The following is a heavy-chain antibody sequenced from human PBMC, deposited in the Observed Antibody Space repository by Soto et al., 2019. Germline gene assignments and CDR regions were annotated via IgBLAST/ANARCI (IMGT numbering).Heavy chain of an antibody. CDR1: GFTFSSYG. D-gene: IGHD1-7*01. Sequence: GAPLRLSCAASGFTFSSYGMTWVRQAPGKGLEWVSFSSATGAGTYYADSVKGRFTISRDNSKNTLYLQMTSLRADDTAVYYCAKDRRAGGNYGFYSDFWGQGALVTV. V-gene: IGHV3-23*01. CDR3: AKDRRAGGNYGFYSDF. CDR2: SSATGAGT. J-gene: IGHJ4*02.